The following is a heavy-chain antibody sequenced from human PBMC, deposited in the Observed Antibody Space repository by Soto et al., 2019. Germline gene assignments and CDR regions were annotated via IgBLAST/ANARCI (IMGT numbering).Heavy chain of an antibody. D-gene: IGHD1-7*01. Sequence: EVQLLESGGGLVQPGGSLRLSCAASGFTFSSYAMSWVHQAPGKGLEWVSAISGSGGSTYYADSVKGRFTISRDNSKNTLYLQMNSLRAEDTAVYYCAKEGGNFRYYYYYMDVWGKGTTVTVSS. CDR1: GFTFSSYA. CDR3: AKEGGNFRYYYYYMDV. J-gene: IGHJ6*03. CDR2: ISGSGGST. V-gene: IGHV3-23*01.